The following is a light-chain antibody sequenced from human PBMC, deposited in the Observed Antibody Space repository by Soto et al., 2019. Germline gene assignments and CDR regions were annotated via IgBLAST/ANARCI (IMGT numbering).Light chain of an antibody. CDR3: QQYGSSPYT. V-gene: IGKV3-20*01. Sequence: EIVLTQSPGTLSLSPGERATLSCRASQSVSSSYLAWYQQKPGQAPGLLIYGASNRATGIPDRFSGSGSRTDFTLTISRLEPEDFAVYYCQQYGSSPYTFGQGTKLEIK. J-gene: IGKJ2*01. CDR1: QSVSSSY. CDR2: GAS.